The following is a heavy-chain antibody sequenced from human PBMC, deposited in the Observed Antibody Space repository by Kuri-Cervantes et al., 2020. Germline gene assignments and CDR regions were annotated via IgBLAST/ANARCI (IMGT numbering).Heavy chain of an antibody. CDR2: INSDGSST. CDR3: ARDPSNYGYYYYYMDV. D-gene: IGHD4-11*01. J-gene: IGHJ6*03. V-gene: IGHV3-74*01. Sequence: GESLKISCAASGFTFSSYGMHWVRQAPGKGLVWVSRINSDGSSTSYADSVKGRFTISRDNAKNTLYLHMKSLRAEDTAVYYCARDPSNYGYYYYYMDVWGKGTTVTVSS. CDR1: GFTFSSYG.